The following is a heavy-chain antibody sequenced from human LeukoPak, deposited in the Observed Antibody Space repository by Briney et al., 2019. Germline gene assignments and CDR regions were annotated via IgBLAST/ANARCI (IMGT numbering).Heavy chain of an antibody. Sequence: ASAKVSCKASGYTFTSYGISWVRQAPGQGLEWMGWISPYSGNTNYAQSLQGRVTVTSDTSTSTAYMELRSLTSDDTAVYYCARTNDPSGNYHIYWGQGTLVTVSS. CDR1: GYTFTSYG. V-gene: IGHV1-18*01. CDR2: ISPYSGNT. CDR3: ARTNDPSGNYHIY. J-gene: IGHJ4*02. D-gene: IGHD3-10*01.